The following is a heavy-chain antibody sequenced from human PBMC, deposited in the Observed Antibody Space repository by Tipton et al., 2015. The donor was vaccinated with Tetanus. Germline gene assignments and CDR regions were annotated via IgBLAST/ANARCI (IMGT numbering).Heavy chain of an antibody. J-gene: IGHJ4*02. CDR2: AYYSGST. D-gene: IGHD3-22*01. CDR1: GGSISRFY. Sequence: TLSLTCTISGGSISRFYWGWIRQPPGKGLEWIGHAYYSGSTNYNPFLKSRVSISVDTSNDQFSLRLTSVTAADTAIYYCARFSYDSGGFYSYFDYWGRGTLVTVSS. V-gene: IGHV4-59*07. CDR3: ARFSYDSGGFYSYFDY.